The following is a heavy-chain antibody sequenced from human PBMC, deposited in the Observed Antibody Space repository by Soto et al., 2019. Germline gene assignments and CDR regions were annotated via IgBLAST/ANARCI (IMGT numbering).Heavy chain of an antibody. Sequence: GGSLRLSCSASGFTFSSYAMHWVRQAPGKGLEYVSAISSNGGSTYYADSVKGRFTISRDNSKNTLYLQMSSLRAEDTAVYYCVKVLRYFDWLYYGMDVWGQGTTVTVSS. V-gene: IGHV3-64D*08. CDR1: GFTFSSYA. CDR3: VKVLRYFDWLYYGMDV. D-gene: IGHD3-9*01. CDR2: ISSNGGST. J-gene: IGHJ6*02.